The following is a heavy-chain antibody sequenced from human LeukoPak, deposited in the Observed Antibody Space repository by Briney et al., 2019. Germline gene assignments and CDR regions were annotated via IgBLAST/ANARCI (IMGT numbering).Heavy chain of an antibody. D-gene: IGHD5-12*01. CDR3: ARGGSGYSGYRRKNWFDP. V-gene: IGHV4-39*01. CDR2: IYYSGST. J-gene: IGHJ5*02. CDR1: GGSISSSSYY. Sequence: SETLSLTCTVSGGSISSSSYYWGWIRQPPGKGLEWIGSIYYSGSTYYNPSLKSRVTISVDTSKNQFSLKLSSVTAADTAVYYCARGGSGYSGYRRKNWFDPWGQGTLVTVSS.